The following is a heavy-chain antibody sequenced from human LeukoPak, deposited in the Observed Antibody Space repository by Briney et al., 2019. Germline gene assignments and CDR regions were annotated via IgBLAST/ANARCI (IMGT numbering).Heavy chain of an antibody. D-gene: IGHD6-19*01. CDR2: MNPNSGNT. J-gene: IGHJ4*02. V-gene: IGHV1-8*02. CDR1: GYTFTSYG. Sequence: ASVKVSCKASGYTFTSYGISWVRQAPGQGLEWMGWMNPNSGNTGYAQKFQGRVTMTRNTSISTAYMELSSLRSEDTAVYYCARGGIAVAWFFDYWGQGTLVTVSS. CDR3: ARGGIAVAWFFDY.